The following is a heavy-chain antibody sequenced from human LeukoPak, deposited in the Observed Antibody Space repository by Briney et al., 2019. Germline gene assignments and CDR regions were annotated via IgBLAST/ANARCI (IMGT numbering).Heavy chain of an antibody. J-gene: IGHJ6*03. Sequence: GGSLRLSCAASGFTFSSYWMSWVRQAPGKELEWVANIKQDGSEKYYVDSVKGRFTISRDNAKNSLYLQMNSLRAEDTAVYYCARDKGESRIQLWSYYYYYYMDVWGKGTAVTISS. CDR1: GFTFSSYW. V-gene: IGHV3-7*01. D-gene: IGHD5-18*01. CDR2: IKQDGSEK. CDR3: ARDKGESRIQLWSYYYYYYMDV.